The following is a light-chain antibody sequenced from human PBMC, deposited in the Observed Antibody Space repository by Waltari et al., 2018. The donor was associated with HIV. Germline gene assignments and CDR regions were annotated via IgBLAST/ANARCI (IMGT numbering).Light chain of an antibody. V-gene: IGLV1-44*01. CDR3: ATWDDSLNALV. CDR1: SSNIGNNI. Sequence: LTQALSASGTPGQRVTISCSGSSSNIGNNIVNWYQQLSGTAPKLLIFSTNERPYGVPDRFSGSKSDTSASLAISGLQFEDEAYYYCATWDDSLNALVFGGGTKLTVL. CDR2: STN. J-gene: IGLJ2*01.